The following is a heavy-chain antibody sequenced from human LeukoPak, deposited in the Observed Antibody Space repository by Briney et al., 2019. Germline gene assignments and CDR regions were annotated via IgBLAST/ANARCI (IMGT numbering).Heavy chain of an antibody. J-gene: IGHJ4*02. CDR2: ISSSSSTI. D-gene: IGHD4-17*01. V-gene: IGHV3-11*01. CDR1: GFTFSDYY. CDR3: ARVAQYGDYLFDY. Sequence: GGSLRLSCAASGFTFSDYYMSWLRQAPGKGLEWGSYISSSSSTIYYADSVKGRFTISRDNAKNSLYLQMNSLRAEDTAVYYCARVAQYGDYLFDYWGQGTLVTVSS.